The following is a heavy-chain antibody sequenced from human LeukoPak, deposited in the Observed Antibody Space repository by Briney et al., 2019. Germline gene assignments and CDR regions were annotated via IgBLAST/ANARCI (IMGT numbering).Heavy chain of an antibody. Sequence: ASVKVSCKASGYTFTNYYIHWVRQAPGQGLEWMGGIIPIFGTANYAQKFQGRVTITADESTSTAYMELSSLRSEDTAVYYCARESRSSGYPFDYWGQGTLVTVSS. J-gene: IGHJ4*02. D-gene: IGHD3-22*01. CDR2: IIPIFGTA. V-gene: IGHV1-69*13. CDR3: ARESRSSGYPFDY. CDR1: GYTFTNYY.